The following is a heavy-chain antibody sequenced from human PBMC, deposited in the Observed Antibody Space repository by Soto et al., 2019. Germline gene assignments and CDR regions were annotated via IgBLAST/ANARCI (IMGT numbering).Heavy chain of an antibody. CDR1: GFTFSNYV. CDR3: ARSRTASYYFDY. J-gene: IGHJ4*02. CDR2: MSGSGGSI. D-gene: IGHD2-8*02. Sequence: PGGSLRLSCAASGFTFSNYVMSWVRQAPGKGLEWVSLMSGSGGSIYYADPVKGRFTISRDNSKNTLYLQMNSLRAEDTAVYYCARSRTASYYFDYWGQGTAVTVSS. V-gene: IGHV3-23*01.